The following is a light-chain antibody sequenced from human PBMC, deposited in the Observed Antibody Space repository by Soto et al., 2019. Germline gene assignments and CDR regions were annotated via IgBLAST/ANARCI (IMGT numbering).Light chain of an antibody. CDR3: QQSYNVPIT. J-gene: IGKJ5*01. CDR2: AAS. V-gene: IGKV1-39*01. CDR1: HSISSY. Sequence: DIPMTQSPSSLSASVGDGVTITCRASHSISSYVSWYQQKPGKAPKLLIYAASSLQSGVPSRFSGSGSGTDFTFTISSLQPEDFATYYCQQSYNVPITFGQGTRLEIK.